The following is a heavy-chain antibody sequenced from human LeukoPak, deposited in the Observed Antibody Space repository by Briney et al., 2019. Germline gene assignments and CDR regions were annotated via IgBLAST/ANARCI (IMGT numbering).Heavy chain of an antibody. CDR2: IYYSGSN. Sequence: PSETLSLTCTVSGFSISSYDWSWLRQPPGKGLEWVGYIYYSGSNNYNPSLKSRVTISVDTSKNQFSLKLSSVTAADTAVYYCARDQDSSGYYYGFDPWGQGTLVTVSS. J-gene: IGHJ5*02. D-gene: IGHD3-22*01. CDR3: ARDQDSSGYYYGFDP. V-gene: IGHV4-59*01. CDR1: GFSISSYD.